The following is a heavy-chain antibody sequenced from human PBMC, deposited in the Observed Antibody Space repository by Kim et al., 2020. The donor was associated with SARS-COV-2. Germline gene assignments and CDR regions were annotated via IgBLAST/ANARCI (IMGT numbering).Heavy chain of an antibody. V-gene: IGHV4-59*08. J-gene: IGHJ4*02. CDR3: ARRYTGTYYFDY. D-gene: IGHD1-26*01. Sequence: NSSLKSRATMSVDTSKNQFSLKLSSVTAADTAVYYCARRYTGTYYFDYWGQGTLVTVSS.